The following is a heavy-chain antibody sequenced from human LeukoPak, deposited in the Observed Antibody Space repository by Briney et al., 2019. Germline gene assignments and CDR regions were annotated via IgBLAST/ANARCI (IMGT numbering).Heavy chain of an antibody. CDR1: GFTFSSYA. CDR3: PKGRFLEWLLPDY. J-gene: IGHJ4*02. D-gene: IGHD3-3*01. V-gene: IGHV3-23*01. CDR2: ISGSGGST. Sequence: GGSLRLSCAASGFTFSSYAMSWVRQAPGKGLEWVSAISGSGGSTYYADSVKGRFTISRDNSKNTLYLQMNSLRAEDTAVYYCPKGRFLEWLLPDYWGQGTLVTVSS.